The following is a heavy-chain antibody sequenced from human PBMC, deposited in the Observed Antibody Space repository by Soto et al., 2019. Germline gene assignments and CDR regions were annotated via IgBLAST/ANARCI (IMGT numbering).Heavy chain of an antibody. Sequence: EVQLVESGGGLVQPGGSLRLSCAASGFTFSGYWMHCVRQAPGKGLVWVSRINSDGSSTSYADSVKGRFTISRDNAKNTLYLQMNSLRAEDTAVYYCARCGYTNGYDGDVWGQGTTVTVSS. CDR2: INSDGSST. CDR1: GFTFSGYW. D-gene: IGHD5-18*01. V-gene: IGHV3-74*01. J-gene: IGHJ6*02. CDR3: ARCGYTNGYDGDV.